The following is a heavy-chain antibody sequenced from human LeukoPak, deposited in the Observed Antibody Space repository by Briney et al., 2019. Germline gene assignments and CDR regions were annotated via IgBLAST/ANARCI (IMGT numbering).Heavy chain of an antibody. CDR2: IIPILGIA. CDR3: ARDGEVVAATYYYYYMDV. V-gene: IGHV1-69*04. CDR1: GGTSSNYI. Sequence: SVKVSCKASGGTSSNYIFSWVRQAPGQGLDWMGRIIPILGIANYAQKFQGRVTITADKSTSTAYMELSSLRSEDTAVYYCARDGEVVAATYYYYYMDVWGKGTTVTVSS. D-gene: IGHD2-15*01. J-gene: IGHJ6*03.